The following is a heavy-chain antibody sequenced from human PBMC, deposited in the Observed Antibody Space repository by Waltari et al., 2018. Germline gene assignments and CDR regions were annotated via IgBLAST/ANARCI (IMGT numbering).Heavy chain of an antibody. J-gene: IGHJ4*02. CDR2: ISTSGAST. D-gene: IGHD3-22*01. Sequence: EIQLVESGGGLIQPGGSLRLSCAASGLTFRTYAMSWVRQAPGMGLDWVSAISTSGASTYYAASVKGRFTISRDNSKNTLHLQMNSLRADDTAVYYCARVGGGNYDDSGSASRFDYWGQGTLVTVSS. CDR1: GLTFRTYA. CDR3: ARVGGGNYDDSGSASRFDY. V-gene: IGHV3-23*04.